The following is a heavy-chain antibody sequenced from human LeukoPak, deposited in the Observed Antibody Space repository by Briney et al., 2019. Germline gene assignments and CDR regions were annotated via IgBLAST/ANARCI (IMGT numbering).Heavy chain of an antibody. V-gene: IGHV3-21*04. CDR1: GFTFSSYS. J-gene: IGHJ4*02. CDR3: AKAFYDYSNYYFDY. CDR2: ISSSSSYI. Sequence: GGSLRLSCAASGFTFSSYSMNWVRQAPGKGLEWVSSISSSSSYIYYADSVKGRFTISRDNSKNTLYLQMNSLRAEDTAVYYCAKAFYDYSNYYFDYWGQGTLVTVSS. D-gene: IGHD4-11*01.